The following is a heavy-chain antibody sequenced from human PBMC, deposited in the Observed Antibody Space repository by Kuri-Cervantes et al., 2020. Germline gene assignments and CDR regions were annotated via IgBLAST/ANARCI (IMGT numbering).Heavy chain of an antibody. J-gene: IGHJ4*02. CDR1: GGSISSYY. CDR2: IYYSGRT. CDR3: ARAGFTYGHLLY. Sequence: SETLSLTCTVSGGSISSYYWNWIRQPPGKGLEWIGFIYYSGRTSYNPSLKSRVTISLETSKNQFSLKLTSVTAADTAVYYCARAGFTYGHLLYWGQGNLVTVSS. D-gene: IGHD3-10*01. V-gene: IGHV4-30-4*01.